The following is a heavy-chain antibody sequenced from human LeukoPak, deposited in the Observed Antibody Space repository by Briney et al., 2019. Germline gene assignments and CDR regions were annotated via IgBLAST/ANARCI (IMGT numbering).Heavy chain of an antibody. Sequence: SETLSLTCTVSRGYISSSYWSWIRQPPGKGLEWIGYIYYRGSTNYNPSLKSRVTISVDTSKNQLSLKLSSVTAADTAVYYCARDLRSVAGETFFDYWGQGTLVTVSS. CDR2: IYYRGST. V-gene: IGHV4-59*01. CDR3: ARDLRSVAGETFFDY. J-gene: IGHJ4*02. D-gene: IGHD6-19*01. CDR1: RGYISSSY.